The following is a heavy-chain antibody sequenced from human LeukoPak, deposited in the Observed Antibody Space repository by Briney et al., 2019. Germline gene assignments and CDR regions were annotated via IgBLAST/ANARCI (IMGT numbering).Heavy chain of an antibody. J-gene: IGHJ4*02. Sequence: SQTLSLTCTVSGDSISGGAYYWSWIRQHPGKGLEWIGYIYYSGNTYYNPSLKSRVAISVDTSKKQFSLKLSSVTAADTAVYYCARWVHKLAHFDYWGQGTLVTVSS. CDR2: IYYSGNT. CDR3: ARWVHKLAHFDY. CDR1: GDSISGGAYY. D-gene: IGHD1-1*01. V-gene: IGHV4-31*03.